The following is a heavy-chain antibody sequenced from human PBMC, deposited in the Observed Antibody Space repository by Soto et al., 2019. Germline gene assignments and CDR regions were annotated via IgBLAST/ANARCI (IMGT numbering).Heavy chain of an antibody. Sequence: QLQLQESGPGLVKPSETLSLTCTVSGGSISSSSYYWGWIRQPPGKGLEWIGSIYYSGSTYYNPSLKSRATISVDTSKNQFPRKLSSVTAADTAVYYCARQDSSGYYALFDYWGQGTLVTVSS. CDR1: GGSISSSSYY. V-gene: IGHV4-39*01. J-gene: IGHJ4*02. CDR3: ARQDSSGYYALFDY. CDR2: IYYSGST. D-gene: IGHD3-22*01.